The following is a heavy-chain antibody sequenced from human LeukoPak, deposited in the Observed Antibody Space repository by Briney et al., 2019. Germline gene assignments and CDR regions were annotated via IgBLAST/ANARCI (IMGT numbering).Heavy chain of an antibody. J-gene: IGHJ5*02. V-gene: IGHV3-7*01. D-gene: IGHD3-3*01. CDR2: IKQDGSEK. CDR3: ARANTFKIFGVVHSYNWFDP. Sequence: GGSLRLSCAASGFTLSKHWMTWVRQAPGKGLECVAIIKQDGSEKYYVNSVKGRFTISRDNAKNSLYLQMNSLRVEDTAVYYCARANTFKIFGVVHSYNWFDPWGQGTLVTVSS. CDR1: GFTLSKHW.